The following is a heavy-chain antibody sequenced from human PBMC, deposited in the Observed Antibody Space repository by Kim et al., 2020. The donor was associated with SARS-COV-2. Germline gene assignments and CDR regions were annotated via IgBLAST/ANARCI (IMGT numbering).Heavy chain of an antibody. J-gene: IGHJ6*01. CDR2: ISYDGSNK. CDR3: AKDMRYYDILTGYLARM. D-gene: IGHD3-9*01. Sequence: GGSLRLSCAASGFTFSSYGMHWVRQAPGKGLEWVAVISYDGSNKYYADSVKGRFTISRDNSKNTRYLQMNSLRAEDTAVYYCAKDMRYYDILTGYLARM. V-gene: IGHV3-30*18. CDR1: GFTFSSYG.